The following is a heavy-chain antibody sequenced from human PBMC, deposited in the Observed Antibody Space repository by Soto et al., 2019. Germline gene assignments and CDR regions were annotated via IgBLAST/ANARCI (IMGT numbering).Heavy chain of an antibody. D-gene: IGHD3-3*01. CDR2: INHSGST. CDR1: GGSFSGYY. Sequence: XETLSLTCAVYGGSFSGYYWSWIRQPPGKGLEWIGEINHSGSTNYNPSLKSRVTISVDTSKNQFSLKLSSVTAADTAVYYCARGLYYDFWSGYHNWFDPWGQGTLVTVSS. V-gene: IGHV4-34*01. J-gene: IGHJ5*02. CDR3: ARGLYYDFWSGYHNWFDP.